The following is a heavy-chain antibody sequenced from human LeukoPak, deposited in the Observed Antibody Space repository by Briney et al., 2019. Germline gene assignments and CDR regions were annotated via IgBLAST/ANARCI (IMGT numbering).Heavy chain of an antibody. CDR3: ARVGFWSGYRLGFDY. CDR1: GFSISSYY. J-gene: IGHJ4*02. V-gene: IGHV4-59*01. D-gene: IGHD3-3*01. CDR2: IYYSGST. Sequence: TPSETLSLTCTVSGFSISSYYWSRIRPPPGKGLEWIGYIYYSGSTNYNPSLKSRVTISVDTSKNQFSLKLSSVTAADTAVYYCARVGFWSGYRLGFDYWGQGTLVTVSS.